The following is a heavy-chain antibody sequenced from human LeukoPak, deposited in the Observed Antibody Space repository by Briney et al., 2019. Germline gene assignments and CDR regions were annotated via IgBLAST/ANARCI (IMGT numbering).Heavy chain of an antibody. CDR2: ISAYNGNT. V-gene: IGHV1-18*04. J-gene: IGHJ4*02. Sequence: GASVKVSCKASGYTFTSYGISWVRQAPGQGLEWMGWISAYNGNTNYAQKLQGRVTMTTDTSTSTAYMELRSLRSDDTAVYYCARDCISGWYAEVGTVYFDYWGQGTLVTVSS. D-gene: IGHD6-13*01. CDR1: GYTFTSYG. CDR3: ARDCISGWYAEVGTVYFDY.